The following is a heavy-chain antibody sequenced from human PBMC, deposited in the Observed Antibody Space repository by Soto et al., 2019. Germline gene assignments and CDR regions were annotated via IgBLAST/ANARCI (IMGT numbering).Heavy chain of an antibody. CDR2: ISAYNGNT. CDR3: ARAPAYSSGWPHFDY. V-gene: IGHV1-18*01. D-gene: IGHD6-19*01. CDR1: GYTFTSYV. J-gene: IGHJ4*02. Sequence: ASVKVSCNASGYTFTSYVISWVLHAPGQGLEWMGWISAYNGNTNYAQKLQGRVTMTTDTSTSTAYMELRSLRSDDTAVYYCARAPAYSSGWPHFDYWGQGTLVTVSS.